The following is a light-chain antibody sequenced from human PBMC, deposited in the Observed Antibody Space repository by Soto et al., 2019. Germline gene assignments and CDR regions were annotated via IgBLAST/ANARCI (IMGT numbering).Light chain of an antibody. J-gene: IGLJ2*01. CDR1: SSDVGGYNY. V-gene: IGLV2-14*01. CDR2: EVS. CDR3: QSYDSGLVGLV. Sequence: QSVLTQPASVSGSPGQSITISCTGTSSDVGGYNYVSWYQQHPGKAPKLMIYEVSNRPSGVSNRFSGSKSGNTASLTISGLQADDEADYYCQSYDSGLVGLVFGTGTKLTVL.